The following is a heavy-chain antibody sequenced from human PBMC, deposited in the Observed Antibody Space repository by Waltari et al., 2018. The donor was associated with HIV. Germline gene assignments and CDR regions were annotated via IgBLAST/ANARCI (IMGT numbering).Heavy chain of an antibody. V-gene: IGHV3-30*03. J-gene: IGHJ6*02. D-gene: IGHD2-21*02. CDR2: ISFDGGNK. Sequence: QVQMVESGGGVVQPGRSLRLSWSASGFLFEKYGIHWVRQAPGKGLQWVTVISFDGGNKKYAESVKGRFTISRDNSNNTVYLQMNSLRIDDSGVYYCARGPPVTLDVWGRGTTVTVS. CDR1: GFLFEKYG. CDR3: ARGPPVTLDV.